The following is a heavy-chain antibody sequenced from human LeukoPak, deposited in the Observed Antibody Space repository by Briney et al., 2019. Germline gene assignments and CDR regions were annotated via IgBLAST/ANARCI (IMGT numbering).Heavy chain of an antibody. V-gene: IGHV1-24*01. Sequence: ASVKASCKVSGYTLTELSMHWVRQAPGKGLEWMGGFDPEDGGTIYAQKFQGRVTMTEDTSTDTAYMELSSLRSDDTAMYYCTIVFRVTPGLGLDYWGQGTLVSVSS. J-gene: IGHJ4*02. CDR1: GYTLTELS. D-gene: IGHD4-23*01. CDR2: FDPEDGGT. CDR3: TIVFRVTPGLGLDY.